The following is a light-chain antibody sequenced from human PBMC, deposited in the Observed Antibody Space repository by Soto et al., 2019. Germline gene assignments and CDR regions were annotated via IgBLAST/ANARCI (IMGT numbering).Light chain of an antibody. CDR1: SPNVGTNS. CDR3: ATWDDNVYV. CDR2: TNS. J-gene: IGLJ1*01. Sequence: QSALTQPPSASGTPGQTVTISCSISSPNVGTNSVAWYQQLPGTAPKLLIYTNSQRPLGVPVRFSGSKSGTSASLAISGLQSEDEGDYYCATWDDNVYVFGTGTKVTVL. V-gene: IGLV1-44*01.